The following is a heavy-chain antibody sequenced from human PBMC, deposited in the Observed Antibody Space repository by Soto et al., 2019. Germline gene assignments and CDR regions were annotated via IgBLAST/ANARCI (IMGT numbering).Heavy chain of an antibody. CDR1: GGSFSVYY. Sequence: PSETLSLTCAVYGGSFSVYYWSWVRQPPGKGLDWIGEINHSGSTNYNPSLKSRVTISVDTSKNQFSLRLSSVTAADTAVYYCARAHAIAVAGSGQSSHYFDYWGQGTLVTVSS. D-gene: IGHD6-19*01. J-gene: IGHJ4*02. V-gene: IGHV4-34*01. CDR2: INHSGST. CDR3: ARAHAIAVAGSGQSSHYFDY.